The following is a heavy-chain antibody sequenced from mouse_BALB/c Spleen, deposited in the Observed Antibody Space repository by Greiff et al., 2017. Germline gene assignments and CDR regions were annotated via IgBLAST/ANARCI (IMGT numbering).Heavy chain of an antibody. D-gene: IGHD1-1*01. V-gene: IGHV1-7*01. J-gene: IGHJ4*01. Sequence: QVQLQQSGAELAKPGASVKMSCKASGYTFTSYWMHWVKQRPGQGLEWIGYINPSTGYTEYNQKFKDKATLTADKSSSTAYMQLSSLTSEDSAVYYCARRPTGYAMDYWGQGTSVTVSA. CDR3: ARRPTGYAMDY. CDR2: INPSTGYT. CDR1: GYTFTSYW.